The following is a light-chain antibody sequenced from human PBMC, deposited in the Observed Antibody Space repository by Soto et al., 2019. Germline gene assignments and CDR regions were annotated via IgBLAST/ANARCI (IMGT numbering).Light chain of an antibody. J-gene: IGLJ2*01. V-gene: IGLV2-14*01. Sequence: QSALTQPASVSGSPGQSITISCSGTSRDIGAYNLVSWYQQPPGKAPKLLIYEVRNRPSGISYRFSGSKSGTTASLTISRLLPEDEADYYCSTYTSRSTLVFGGGTKVTVL. CDR1: SRDIGAYNL. CDR3: STYTSRSTLV. CDR2: EVR.